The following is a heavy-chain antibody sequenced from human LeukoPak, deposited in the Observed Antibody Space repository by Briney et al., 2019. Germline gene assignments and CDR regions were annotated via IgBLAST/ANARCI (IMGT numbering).Heavy chain of an antibody. D-gene: IGHD3-10*01. CDR2: IKRDGSEK. J-gene: IGHJ4*02. V-gene: IGHV3-7*01. CDR3: GRGDRGPY. CDR1: GFAFSSFA. Sequence: GGSLRLSCAASGFAFSSFAMGWVRQSPGKGLEWVANIKRDGSEKYYVGSVKGRFTISRDNAKNSLYLQMNSLRAEDTAVYFCGRGDRGPYWGQGTLVTVSS.